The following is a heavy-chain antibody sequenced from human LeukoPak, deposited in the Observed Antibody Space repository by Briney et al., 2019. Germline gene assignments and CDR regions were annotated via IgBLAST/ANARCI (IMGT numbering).Heavy chain of an antibody. CDR2: TSAYNGNT. Sequence: GASVKVSRKASGYTFTSYGISWLRQAPGQGPAWMGWTSAYNGNTNYAQKFQGRVSMTTDTSTSTAYMEVRSLRSDDTAVYYCASWAGICSTSSCSATPLDYWGQGTPVIVSS. D-gene: IGHD2-2*01. J-gene: IGHJ4*02. CDR3: ASWAGICSTSSCSATPLDY. V-gene: IGHV1-18*01. CDR1: GYTFTSYG.